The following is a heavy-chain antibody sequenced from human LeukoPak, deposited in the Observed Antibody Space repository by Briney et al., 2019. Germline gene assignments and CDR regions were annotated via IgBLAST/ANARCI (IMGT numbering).Heavy chain of an antibody. CDR2: ISSGGTTI. J-gene: IGHJ4*02. CDR1: GFTFSGYS. V-gene: IGHV3-48*04. D-gene: IGHD2-21*01. Sequence: GGSLRLSCAASGFTFSGYSMNWVRQAPGKGLEWVSYISSGGTTIYYADSVKGRFTISRDNAKNSLYLQVNSLRAEDTAVYYCARTVIYPYYFDYWGQGTLVTVSS. CDR3: ARTVIYPYYFDY.